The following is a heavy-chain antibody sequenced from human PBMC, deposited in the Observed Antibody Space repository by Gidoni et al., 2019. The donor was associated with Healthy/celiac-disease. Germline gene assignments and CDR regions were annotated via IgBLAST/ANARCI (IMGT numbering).Heavy chain of an antibody. D-gene: IGHD3-22*01. J-gene: IGHJ3*02. CDR2: ISYDGSNK. Sequence: QVQLVESGGGVVQPGRSLRLSCEASGFTFSSYAMHWVRQAPGKGLEWVAVISYDGSNKYYADSVKGRFTISRDNSKNTLYLQMNSLRAEDTAVYYCARDLDYYDSSGYYYVGAFDIWGQGTMVTVSS. CDR1: GFTFSSYA. CDR3: ARDLDYYDSSGYYYVGAFDI. V-gene: IGHV3-30*04.